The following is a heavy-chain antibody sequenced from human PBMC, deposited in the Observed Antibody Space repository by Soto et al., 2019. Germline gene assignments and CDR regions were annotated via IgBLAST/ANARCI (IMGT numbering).Heavy chain of an antibody. CDR1: GFSFSSSW. V-gene: IGHV3-74*03. J-gene: IGHJ3*01. CDR2: ISFDGTAT. CDR3: VRARRLRGHPFDL. D-gene: IGHD2-21*02. Sequence: DVQLVESGGGLVQPGGSLRLSCAASGFSFSSSWMHWVRQAPGKGLVWVSRISFDGTATTSADAVKGRFIISRDNAKNTLFLQMHNLRADDTAMYYCVRARRLRGHPFDLWGQGTFVSVSS.